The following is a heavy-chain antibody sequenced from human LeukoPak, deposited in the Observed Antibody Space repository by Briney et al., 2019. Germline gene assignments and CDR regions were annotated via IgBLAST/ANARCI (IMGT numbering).Heavy chain of an antibody. J-gene: IGHJ4*02. V-gene: IGHV4-61*10. CDR3: ARALGTSFDY. Sequence: SETLSLTCTVSGGSISSGSYYWSWIRQPAGKGLEWIGEINHSGSTNYNPSLKSRVTISVDTSKNQFSLKLSSVTAADTAVFYCARALGTSFDYWGQGTLVTVSS. D-gene: IGHD3-16*01. CDR2: INHSGST. CDR1: GGSISSGSYY.